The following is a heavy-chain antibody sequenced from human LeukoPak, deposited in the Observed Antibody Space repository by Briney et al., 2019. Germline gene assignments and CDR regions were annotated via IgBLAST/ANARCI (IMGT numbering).Heavy chain of an antibody. Sequence: AAVKVSCKASVYTLTSYYMHWVRQAPGQGLEWMGIINPSGGSTSYAQKFQGRVTMTRDTSTSTVYMELSSLRAEDTAVYYCASLGDTVMESCWGQGTLVTVSS. V-gene: IGHV1-46*03. CDR2: INPSGGST. CDR1: VYTLTSYY. J-gene: IGHJ4*02. D-gene: IGHD5-18*01. CDR3: ASLGDTVMESC.